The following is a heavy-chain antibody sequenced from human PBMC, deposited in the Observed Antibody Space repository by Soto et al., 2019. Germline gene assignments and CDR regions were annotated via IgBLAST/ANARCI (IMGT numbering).Heavy chain of an antibody. J-gene: IGHJ4*02. CDR3: ARDRYCSGGSCYPFVLDY. V-gene: IGHV4-59*01. CDR2: INYSGST. Sequence: SETLSLTCTVSGGSIGSYYWSWIRQPPGKGLEWIAYINYSGSTNYNPSLKSRVTISVDVSRNTFSLQLTSVTAADTAVYYCARDRYCSGGSCYPFVLDYWGQGILVTVSS. CDR1: GGSIGSYY. D-gene: IGHD2-15*01.